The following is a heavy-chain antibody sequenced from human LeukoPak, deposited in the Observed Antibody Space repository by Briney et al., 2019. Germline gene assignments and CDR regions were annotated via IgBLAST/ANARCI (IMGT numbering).Heavy chain of an antibody. V-gene: IGHV3-15*01. CDR2: IKSKTDGGTT. D-gene: IGHD3-10*01. CDR1: GFNFSNAW. Sequence: NPGGSLRHSCAAPGFNFSNAWMSWVRQAPAKGLKWVGRIKSKTDGGTTDYAAPVKGRFTISRDDSKNTLYLQMNSLKTEDTAVHYCTTDRVGYYGSGSYFADYWGQGTLVTVSS. J-gene: IGHJ4*02. CDR3: TTDRVGYYGSGSYFADY.